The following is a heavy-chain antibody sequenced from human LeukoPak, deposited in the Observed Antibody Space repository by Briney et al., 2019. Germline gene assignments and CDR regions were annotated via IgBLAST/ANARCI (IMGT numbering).Heavy chain of an antibody. Sequence: ASVKVSCKASGYTYSAYALHWVRQAPGQRPEWVGWIHPGNGYTKYSEKFQGRVTIARDTSANTAYMELTSLTSEDTAVYYCARDGSSSWKNYKAPTGGFDHWGQGTLVTVSS. V-gene: IGHV1-3*01. J-gene: IGHJ4*02. CDR3: ARDGSSSWKNYKAPTGGFDH. CDR1: GYTYSAYA. D-gene: IGHD6-13*01. CDR2: IHPGNGYT.